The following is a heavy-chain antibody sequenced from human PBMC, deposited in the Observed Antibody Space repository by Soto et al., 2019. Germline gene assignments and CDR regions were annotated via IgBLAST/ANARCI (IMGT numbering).Heavy chain of an antibody. D-gene: IGHD3-3*01. V-gene: IGHV3-30-3*01. CDR1: GFTFSSYA. J-gene: IGHJ4*02. Sequence: QVQLVESGGGVVQPGRSLRLSCAASGFTFSSYAMHWVRQAPGKRLEGVAVISYDGSNKYYADSVKGRFTISRDNSKNTLYLQMNSLRAEDTAVYYCARDESGAGYYDFWIGGYWGQGTLVTVSS. CDR2: ISYDGSNK. CDR3: ARDESGAGYYDFWIGGY.